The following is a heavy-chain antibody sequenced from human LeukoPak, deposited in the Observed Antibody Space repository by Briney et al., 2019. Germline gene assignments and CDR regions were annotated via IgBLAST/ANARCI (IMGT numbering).Heavy chain of an antibody. D-gene: IGHD6-19*01. V-gene: IGHV3-30*04. J-gene: IGHJ4*02. CDR2: ISYDGSNK. CDR1: GFTFSSYA. Sequence: GRSLRLSCAASGFTFSSYAMHWVRQAPGKGLEWVAVISYDGSNKYYADSVKGRFTISRDNSKNTLYLQMNSLRAEDTAVYYCATVSSGVFDYWGQGTLVTVSS. CDR3: ATVSSGVFDY.